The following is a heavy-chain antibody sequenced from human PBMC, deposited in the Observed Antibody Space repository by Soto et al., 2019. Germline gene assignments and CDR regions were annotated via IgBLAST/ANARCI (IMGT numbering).Heavy chain of an antibody. CDR1: GGSFSGYI. CDR2: IYHGGST. J-gene: IGHJ6*02. V-gene: IGHV4-34*01. D-gene: IGHD3-10*01. CDR3: ARRNIMVRGVIRYQGYYGMDV. Sequence: SETLSLTCDVYGGSFSGYIWSWIRQPPGKGLEWIGYIYHGGSTYYNPSLKSRVTISVDTSKNQFSLKLSSVTAADTAVYYCARRNIMVRGVIRYQGYYGMDVWGQGTTVTVSS.